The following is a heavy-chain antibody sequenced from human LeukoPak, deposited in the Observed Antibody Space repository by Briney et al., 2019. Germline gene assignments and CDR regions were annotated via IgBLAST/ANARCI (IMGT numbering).Heavy chain of an antibody. CDR2: IYSGGTT. CDR1: GFTVRGDY. V-gene: IGHV3-66*01. CDR3: VTPWSGPTGMY. D-gene: IGHD3-3*01. Sequence: GGSLRLSCAASGFTVRGDYMSWVRQAPGKGLEWVSVIYSGGTTCYADSVKGRFTISRDNSKNTVFLQMNSLRAEDTAVYYCVTPWSGPTGMYWGQGTLVTVSS. J-gene: IGHJ4*02.